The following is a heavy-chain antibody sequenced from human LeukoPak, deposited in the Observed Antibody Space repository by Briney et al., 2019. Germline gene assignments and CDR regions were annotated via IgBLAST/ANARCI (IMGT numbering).Heavy chain of an antibody. J-gene: IGHJ4*02. CDR2: MNPNSGNT. CDR1: GYTFTSYD. V-gene: IGHV1-8*01. CDR3: ARGERGYYDSSGYCYAY. D-gene: IGHD3-22*01. Sequence: ASVKVSCKASGYTFTSYDINWVRQATGQGLEWMGWMNPNSGNTGYAQKFQGRVTMTRNTSISTAYMELSSLRSEDTAVYYCARGERGYYDSSGYCYAYWGQGTLVTVSS.